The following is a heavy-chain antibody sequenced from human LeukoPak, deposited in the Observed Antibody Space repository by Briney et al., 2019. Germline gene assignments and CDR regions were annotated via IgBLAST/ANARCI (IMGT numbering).Heavy chain of an antibody. J-gene: IGHJ4*02. CDR1: GGSISSYY. Sequence: PSETLSLTCTVSGGSISSYYWSWIRQPPGKGLEWIGYIYYSGSTNYNPPLKSRVTISVDTSKNQFSLKVSSVIAADTAVYYCARVGPYYDILTGYSYYFDYWGQGTLVTVSS. D-gene: IGHD3-9*01. CDR3: ARVGPYYDILTGYSYYFDY. CDR2: IYYSGST. V-gene: IGHV4-59*01.